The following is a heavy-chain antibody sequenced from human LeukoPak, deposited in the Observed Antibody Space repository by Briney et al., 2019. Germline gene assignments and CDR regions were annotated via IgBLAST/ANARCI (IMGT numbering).Heavy chain of an antibody. CDR3: ARVNTPMVLYYYYYMDV. CDR2: ISYDGSHR. V-gene: IGHV3-30*03. CDR1: GFNFRGYG. D-gene: IGHD5-18*01. Sequence: PGGSLRLSCAASGFNFRGYGMHWVRQAPGKGLEWVAVISYDGSHRYYADSVKGRVTISRDNSKNTLYLQVNSLRTEDTAVYYCARVNTPMVLYYYYYMDVWGKGTTVTVSS. J-gene: IGHJ6*03.